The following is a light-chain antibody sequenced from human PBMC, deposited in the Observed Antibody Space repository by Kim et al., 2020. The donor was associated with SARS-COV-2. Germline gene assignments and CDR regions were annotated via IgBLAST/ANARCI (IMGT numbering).Light chain of an antibody. V-gene: IGKV1-12*01. CDR2: AAC. J-gene: IGKJ5*01. CDR1: QGIGSG. Sequence: ASVGDRITITWQASQGIGSGLALYQQRPGKAPKLLIYAACSLQSGVPSRFSGSGSGTDFTLTISSLQPEDFGTYFCQQANSSPVTFGQGTRLEIK. CDR3: QQANSSPVT.